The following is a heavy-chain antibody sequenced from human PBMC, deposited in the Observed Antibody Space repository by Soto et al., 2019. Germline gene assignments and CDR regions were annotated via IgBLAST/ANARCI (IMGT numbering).Heavy chain of an antibody. CDR1: GGSISSGDYY. V-gene: IGHV4-31*03. CDR2: IYYSGST. CDR3: ARGPYDFWSGLKPYYFDY. J-gene: IGHJ4*02. D-gene: IGHD3-3*01. Sequence: SETLSLTCTVSGGSISSGDYYWSWIRQHPGKGLEWIGYIYYSGSTYYNPSLKSRGIISVDTSKNQFSLKLSSVTAADTAMYYCARGPYDFWSGLKPYYFDYWGQGTLVTVSS.